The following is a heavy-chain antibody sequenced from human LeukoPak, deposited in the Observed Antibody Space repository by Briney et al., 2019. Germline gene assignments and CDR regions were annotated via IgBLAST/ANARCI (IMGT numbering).Heavy chain of an antibody. CDR2: INGVGADT. CDR1: GFTFSNYA. V-gene: IGHV3-23*01. CDR3: AKGSAAGRPYYFDY. Sequence: GGSLRLSCAASGFTFSNYAMSWVRQAPGKGLEWVSAINGVGADTYYADSVKGRFTISRDNSKNTVWLQMNSLRAEDTATYYCAKGSAAGRPYYFDYWGQGALVTVSS. D-gene: IGHD6-25*01. J-gene: IGHJ4*02.